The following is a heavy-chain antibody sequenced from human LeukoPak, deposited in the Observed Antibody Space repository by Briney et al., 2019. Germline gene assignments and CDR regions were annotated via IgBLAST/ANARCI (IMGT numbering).Heavy chain of an antibody. CDR3: ARDAVYSSSWQYY. J-gene: IGHJ4*02. D-gene: IGHD6-13*01. V-gene: IGHV3-33*08. Sequence: PGGSLRLSCVASGFTFSSYGMHWVRQAPGKGLEWVAVIWYDGSNKYYADSVKGRFTISRDNSKNTLYLQMNSLRAEDTAVYYCARDAVYSSSWQYYWGQGTLVTVSS. CDR1: GFTFSSYG. CDR2: IWYDGSNK.